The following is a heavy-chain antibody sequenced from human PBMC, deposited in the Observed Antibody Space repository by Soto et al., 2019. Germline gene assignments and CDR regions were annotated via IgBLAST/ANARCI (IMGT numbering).Heavy chain of an antibody. J-gene: IGHJ6*03. CDR3: TTNQGFCSGGGCDYYYYMDV. CDR2: IRSKANSYAT. D-gene: IGHD2-15*01. V-gene: IGHV3-73*01. CDR1: GFTFSGSA. Sequence: GSLRLSCAASGFTFSGSAMHWVRQASGKGLEWVGRIRSKANSYATAYAASVKGRFTISRDDSKNTAYLQMNSLKTEDTAVYYWTTNQGFCSGGGCDYYYYMDVWGKGTTVTVSS.